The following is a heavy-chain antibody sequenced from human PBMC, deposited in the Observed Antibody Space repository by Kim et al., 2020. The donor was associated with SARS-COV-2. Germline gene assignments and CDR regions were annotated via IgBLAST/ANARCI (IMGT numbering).Heavy chain of an antibody. CDR2: IDWDDDK. CDR3: AHSYYFDSCGYALDC. CDR1: GFSLTTNGVA. J-gene: IGHJ4*01. Sequence: SGPTLVNPTQTLTLTCTFSGFSLTTNGVAVAWIRQPPGKALECLALIDWDDDKRHSPSLKSRLTLTKDTSKNQVVLTMTNMEPVDTATYFCAHSYYFDSCGYALDCGGQGTLVIVAS. V-gene: IGHV2-5*02. D-gene: IGHD3-22*01.